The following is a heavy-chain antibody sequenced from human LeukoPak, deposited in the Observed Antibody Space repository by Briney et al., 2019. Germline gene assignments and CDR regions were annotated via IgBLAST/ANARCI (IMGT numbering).Heavy chain of an antibody. Sequence: SQTLSLTCTVSGGSISSGSYYWRWIRQPAGTGLEWLGRIYTSGSTNYNPSLKSRVTISVDTSKNQFSLKLSSVTAADTAVYYCARGSLAARLNLWVDYWGQGTLVTVSS. J-gene: IGHJ4*02. D-gene: IGHD6-6*01. CDR1: GGSISSGSYY. CDR3: ARGSLAARLNLWVDY. CDR2: IYTSGST. V-gene: IGHV4-61*02.